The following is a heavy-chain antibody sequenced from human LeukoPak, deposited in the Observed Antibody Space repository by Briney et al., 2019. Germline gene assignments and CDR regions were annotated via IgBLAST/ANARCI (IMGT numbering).Heavy chain of an antibody. CDR2: INPSGGST. CDR1: GYTFTSYG. CDR3: ARHSLIGTTPFDY. J-gene: IGHJ4*02. V-gene: IGHV1-46*01. Sequence: ASVNVSCKASGYTFTSYGISWVRQAPGQGLEWMGVINPSGGSTAYAQQFQGRVTMTRDTSTSTVYMELSSLRSEDTAVYYCARHSLIGTTPFDYWGQGTLVTVSS. D-gene: IGHD1-20*01.